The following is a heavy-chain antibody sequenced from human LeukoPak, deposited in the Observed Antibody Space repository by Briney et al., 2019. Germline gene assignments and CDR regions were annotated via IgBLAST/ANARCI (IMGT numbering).Heavy chain of an antibody. CDR3: ARGVYSSSWNGDALDI. D-gene: IGHD6-13*01. Sequence: PGGSLRLSCAASGFTFSSYSMNWVRQAPGKGLEWVSYISSSISLMYYADSVRGRFTISRDNAKNSLYLQMNSLRAEDTAVYYCARGVYSSSWNGDALDIWGQGTMVSVSS. CDR2: ISSSISLM. CDR1: GFTFSSYS. V-gene: IGHV3-48*01. J-gene: IGHJ3*02.